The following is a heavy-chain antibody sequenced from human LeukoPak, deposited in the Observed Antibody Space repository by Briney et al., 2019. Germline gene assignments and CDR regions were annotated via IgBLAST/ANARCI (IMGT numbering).Heavy chain of an antibody. CDR2: ISAYNGNT. J-gene: IGHJ6*03. CDR1: GYTFTSYG. V-gene: IGHV1-18*01. D-gene: IGHD1/OR15-1a*01. CDR3: ARNINAEYYYYYMDV. Sequence: ASVKVSCKASGYTFTSYGISWVRQAPGQGLEWMGWISAYNGNTNYAQKLQGRVTTTTDTSTSTAYMELRSLRSDDTAVYYCARNINAEYYYYYMDVWGKGTTVTVSS.